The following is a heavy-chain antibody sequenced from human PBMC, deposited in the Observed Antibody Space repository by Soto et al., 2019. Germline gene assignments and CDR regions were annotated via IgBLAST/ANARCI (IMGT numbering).Heavy chain of an antibody. CDR1: GGTFSSYA. D-gene: IGHD6-19*01. CDR2: IVPIFGTA. CDR3: ARDLGYSSGWYMGYYYYYGMDV. J-gene: IGHJ6*02. V-gene: IGHV1-69*13. Sequence: ASVKVSCKASGGTFSSYAISWVRQAPGQGLEWMGGIVPIFGTANYAQKFQGRVTITADESTSTAYMELSSLRSEDTAVYYCARDLGYSSGWYMGYYYYYGMDVWGQGTTVTVSS.